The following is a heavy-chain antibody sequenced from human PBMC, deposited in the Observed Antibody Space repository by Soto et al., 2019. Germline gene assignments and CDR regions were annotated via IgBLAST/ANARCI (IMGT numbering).Heavy chain of an antibody. V-gene: IGHV3-23*01. CDR3: AKQVYGSGSYYPFDY. D-gene: IGHD3-10*01. CDR2: ISGSGGST. CDR1: GFTFSSYA. J-gene: IGHJ4*02. Sequence: SLRLSCAASGFTFSSYAMSWVRQAPGKGLEWVSAISGSGGSTYYADSVKGRFTISRDNSKNTLYLQMNSLRAEDTAVYYCAKQVYGSGSYYPFDYWGQGTLVTVSS.